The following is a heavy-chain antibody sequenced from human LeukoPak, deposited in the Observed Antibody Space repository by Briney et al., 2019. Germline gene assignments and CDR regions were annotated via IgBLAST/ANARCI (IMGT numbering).Heavy chain of an antibody. V-gene: IGHV3-53*01. CDR2: IYSGGST. CDR1: GFTVSSNY. Sequence: GGSLRLSCAASGFTVSSNYMSWVRQAPGKGLEWVSVIYSGGSTYYADAVKGRFTISRDNSKNTLYLQMNSLRAEDTAVYYCAREGHGKEEDAFDIWGQGAMVTVSS. D-gene: IGHD1-14*01. J-gene: IGHJ3*02. CDR3: AREGHGKEEDAFDI.